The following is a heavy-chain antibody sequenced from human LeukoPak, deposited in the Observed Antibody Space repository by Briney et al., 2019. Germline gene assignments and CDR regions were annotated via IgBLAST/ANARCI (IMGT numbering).Heavy chain of an antibody. CDR1: GFTFSNYE. Sequence: GGSLRLSCAPSGFTFSNYEMNWVRQAPGKGLEWVSFISTSGSLIYYADSVKGRFTISRDNAKNSLYLQMNGLRAEDTAIYYCARVSGRGWHFDYWGQGTLVTVYS. J-gene: IGHJ4*02. V-gene: IGHV3-48*03. D-gene: IGHD1-26*01. CDR3: ARVSGRGWHFDY. CDR2: ISTSGSLI.